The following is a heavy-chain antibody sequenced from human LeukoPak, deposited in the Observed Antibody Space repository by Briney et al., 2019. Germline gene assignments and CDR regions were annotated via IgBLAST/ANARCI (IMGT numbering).Heavy chain of an antibody. CDR3: ARDSSSWYLFDP. D-gene: IGHD6-13*01. CDR1: GYTFTGYY. Sequence: ASVKVSCKASGYTFTGYYMHWVRQAPGQGLEWMGWINPNSGGTNYAQKFQGRVTMTRDTSISTAYVELSRLRSDDTAVYYCARDSSSWYLFDPWGQGTLVTVSS. V-gene: IGHV1-2*02. CDR2: INPNSGGT. J-gene: IGHJ5*02.